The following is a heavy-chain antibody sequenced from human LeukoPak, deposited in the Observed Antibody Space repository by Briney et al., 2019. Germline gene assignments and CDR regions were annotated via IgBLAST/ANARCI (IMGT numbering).Heavy chain of an antibody. CDR1: GFTFSSCG. CDR3: ARRDSSGPYY. J-gene: IGHJ4*02. V-gene: IGHV3-33*01. CDR2: IWYDGSNK. D-gene: IGHD3-22*01. Sequence: PGRSLRLSCAASGFTFSSCGMHWVRQAPGKGLEWVAVIWYDGSNKYYADSVKGRFTISRDNSKNTLYLQMNSLRAEDTAVYYCARRDSSGPYYWGQGTLVTVSS.